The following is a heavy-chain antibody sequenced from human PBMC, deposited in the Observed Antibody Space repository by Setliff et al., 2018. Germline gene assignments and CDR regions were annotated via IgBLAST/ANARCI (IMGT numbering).Heavy chain of an antibody. CDR3: ALFGDCDTFDT. J-gene: IGHJ3*02. CDR2: INWDGRST. V-gene: IGHV3-20*01. D-gene: IGHD3-16*01. Sequence: GGSLRLSCAASGFTFSSYSMNWVRQAPGKGLEWVSTINWDGRSTGYTDSVKGRFTISRDNAKNFLYLQMNSLRAEDTAFYHCALFGDCDTFDTWGQGTMVTVSS. CDR1: GFTFSSYS.